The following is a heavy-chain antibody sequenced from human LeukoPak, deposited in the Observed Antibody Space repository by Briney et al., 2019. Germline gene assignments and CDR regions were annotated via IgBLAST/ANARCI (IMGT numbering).Heavy chain of an antibody. CDR3: ARAMVRGSMDV. CDR1: DGSLSSGGHY. CDR2: IYYSGST. D-gene: IGHD3-10*01. Sequence: SETLSLTFTFSDGSLSSGGHYWRWIRQHPGKGLEWIGYIYYSGSTYYNPSLKSRVTISVDTSKNQFSLKLSSVTAADTAVYYCARAMVRGSMDVWGQGTTVTVSS. V-gene: IGHV4-31*03. J-gene: IGHJ6*02.